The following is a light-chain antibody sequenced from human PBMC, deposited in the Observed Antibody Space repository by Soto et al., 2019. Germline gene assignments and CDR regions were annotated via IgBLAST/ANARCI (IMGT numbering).Light chain of an antibody. CDR1: QSISNF. Sequence: DIQMTQSPSSLSAFVGDRVTITCRASQSISNFLNWYQQKPGKAPKLLIYAASSLQSGVPSRFSGSGSGTDFTLTISSLQPEDFATYYCQQSYSTPPTFGQGTKVDI. J-gene: IGKJ1*01. CDR3: QQSYSTPPT. V-gene: IGKV1-39*01. CDR2: AAS.